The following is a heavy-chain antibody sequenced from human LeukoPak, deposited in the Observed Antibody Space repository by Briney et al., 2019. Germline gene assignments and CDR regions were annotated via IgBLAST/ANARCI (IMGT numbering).Heavy chain of an antibody. CDR1: GFTFSNAW. D-gene: IGHD3-22*01. Sequence: GGSLRLPCAASGFTFSNAWMSWVRQAPGKGLEWVSGISGSGGNTYYADSVKGRFTISRDNSKNALYLQMNSLRAEDTAVYYCAKDWNYYDSSGYYYFDYWGQGTLVTVSS. CDR2: ISGSGGNT. V-gene: IGHV3-23*01. J-gene: IGHJ4*02. CDR3: AKDWNYYDSSGYYYFDY.